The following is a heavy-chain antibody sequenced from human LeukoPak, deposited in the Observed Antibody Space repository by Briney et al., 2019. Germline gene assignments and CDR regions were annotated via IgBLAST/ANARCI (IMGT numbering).Heavy chain of an antibody. Sequence: ASVKVSCKASGYTFTSYGISWVRQAPGQGLEWMGGIIPIFGTANYAQKFQGRVTITADESTSTAYMELSSLRSEDTAVYYCATPLLGSGYDFYYFDYWGQGTLATVSS. CDR2: IIPIFGTA. J-gene: IGHJ4*02. V-gene: IGHV1-69*13. CDR3: ATPLLGSGYDFYYFDY. CDR1: GYTFTSYG. D-gene: IGHD5-12*01.